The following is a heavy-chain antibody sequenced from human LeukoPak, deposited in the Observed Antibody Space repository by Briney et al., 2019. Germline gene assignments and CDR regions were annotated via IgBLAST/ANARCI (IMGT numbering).Heavy chain of an antibody. CDR2: IYTSGST. Sequence: PSETLSLTCTVSGGSISSGSYYWSWIRQPAGKGLEWIGRIYTSGSTNYNPSLKSRVTISVDTSKNQFSLKLSCVTAADTAVYYCARDRYSWNGVLLDSWGQGALVTVSS. CDR3: ARDRYSWNGVLLDS. J-gene: IGHJ4*02. V-gene: IGHV4-61*02. D-gene: IGHD1-20*01. CDR1: GGSISSGSYY.